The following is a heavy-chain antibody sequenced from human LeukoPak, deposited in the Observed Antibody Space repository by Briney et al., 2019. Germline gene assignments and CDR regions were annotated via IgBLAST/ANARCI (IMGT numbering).Heavy chain of an antibody. V-gene: IGHV4-39*01. CDR2: IYYSGST. Sequence: PSETLSLTCTVSGGSISSSSYYWGWIRQPPGKGLEWIASIYYSGSTYYSPSLKSRATMSVDTSKNQFSLKLSSVTAADTAVYYCARHGSASGWYRAHFDYWGQGTLVTVSS. CDR1: GGSISSSSYY. J-gene: IGHJ4*02. D-gene: IGHD6-19*01. CDR3: ARHGSASGWYRAHFDY.